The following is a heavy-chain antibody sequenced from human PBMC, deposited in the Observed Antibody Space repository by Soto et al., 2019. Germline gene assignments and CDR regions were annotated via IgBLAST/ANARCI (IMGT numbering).Heavy chain of an antibody. Sequence: QVHLVQSGAELKKPGASVRVSCKASGYSFTRKGISWARQAPGQGLGWMGWISAKNGDTNYAQKFQGRVIMTTDTSTRTVFMELRSLRSDDTAVYYCVRDRDSDTWPTRDVWGQGTTVTVSS. CDR2: ISAKNGDT. CDR3: VRDRDSDTWPTRDV. CDR1: GYSFTRKG. J-gene: IGHJ6*02. D-gene: IGHD1-26*01. V-gene: IGHV1-18*01.